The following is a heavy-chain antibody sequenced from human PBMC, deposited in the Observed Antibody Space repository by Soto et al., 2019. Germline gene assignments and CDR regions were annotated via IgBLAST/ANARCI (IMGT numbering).Heavy chain of an antibody. CDR2: MQPSTGRT. V-gene: IGHV1-8*01. J-gene: IGHJ4*02. Sequence: AASVKVSCKASGYSFTSLDINCVRQTAGQVLEWMGWMQPSTGRTGYAQKFQGRVTMTRDTSINTAYMELTTLTSDDTAFYYCARGVSAGVDYWGQGALVTVSS. CDR3: ARGVSAGVDY. CDR1: GYSFTSLD. D-gene: IGHD1-26*01.